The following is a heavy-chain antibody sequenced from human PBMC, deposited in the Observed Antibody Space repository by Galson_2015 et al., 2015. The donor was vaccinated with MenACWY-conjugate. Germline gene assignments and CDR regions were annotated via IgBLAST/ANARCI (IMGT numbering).Heavy chain of an antibody. Sequence: ETLSLTCTVSGGSISSGSSYWGWLRQPPGKGLEWIGSVYYSGSTYYNPSLKRRVTISVDTSKNQFSLKLKSVTAADTAVYYCARGGDPDYFDYWGQGALVSVSS. CDR2: VYYSGST. CDR1: GGSISSGSSY. D-gene: IGHD3-10*01. J-gene: IGHJ4*02. V-gene: IGHV4-39*07. CDR3: ARGGDPDYFDY.